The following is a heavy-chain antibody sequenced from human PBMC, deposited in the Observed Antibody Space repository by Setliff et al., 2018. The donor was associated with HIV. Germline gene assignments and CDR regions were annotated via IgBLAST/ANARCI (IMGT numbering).Heavy chain of an antibody. Sequence: PGGSLRLSCAASGFTFSSYAMHWVRQAPGKGLEWVGSIYYNGNTFYNQSLQSRVTISLDTSKNQFSLELRSVTAADTALYYCAPRHXXXGFLWGQGTLVTVSS. CDR2: IYYNGNT. D-gene: IGHD3-10*01. CDR1: GFTFSSYA. V-gene: IGHV4-39*07. J-gene: IGHJ4*02. CDR3: APRHXXXGFL.